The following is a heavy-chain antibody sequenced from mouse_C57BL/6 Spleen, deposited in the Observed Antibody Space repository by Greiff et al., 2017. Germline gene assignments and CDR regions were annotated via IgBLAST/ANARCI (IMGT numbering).Heavy chain of an antibody. D-gene: IGHD1-1*01. CDR3: ARGEGNYYGSSFDWYFDV. CDR2: INPSTGGT. J-gene: IGHJ1*03. CDR1: GYSFTGYY. Sequence: VQLKESGPELVKPGASVKISCKASGYSFTGYYMNWVKQSPEKSLEWIGEINPSTGGTTYNQKFKAKATLTVDKSSSTAYMQLKSLTSEDSAVYYCARGEGNYYGSSFDWYFDVWGTGTTVTVSS. V-gene: IGHV1-42*01.